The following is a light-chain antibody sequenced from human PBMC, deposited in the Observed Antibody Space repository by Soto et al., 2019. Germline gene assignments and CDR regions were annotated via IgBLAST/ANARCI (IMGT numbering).Light chain of an antibody. V-gene: IGKV2-28*01. CDR2: RAS. Sequence: DIVMTQSPLSLPVTPGEPASISCRSSQSLLHSNGYNYLDWYQQRPGQAPRLLIYRASARATGIPARFSGSGSGTEFTLTIGSLQSEDSAVYYCQQYQNLWTFGQGTKVDIK. CDR3: QQYQNLWT. J-gene: IGKJ1*01. CDR1: QSLLHSNGYNY.